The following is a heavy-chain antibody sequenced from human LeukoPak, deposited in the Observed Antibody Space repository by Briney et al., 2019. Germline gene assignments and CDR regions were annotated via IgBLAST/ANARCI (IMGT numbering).Heavy chain of an antibody. J-gene: IGHJ6*03. CDR1: RFTFSNYA. Sequence: GGSLRLSCAASRFTFSNYAMNWVRQAPGKGLEWVSGISGSGGTTYSAGSVKGRFTISRDNSKNTLYLQMNSLRAEDTAVYYCAKDKSYGDYAMYYYMDVWGKGTTVTVSS. V-gene: IGHV3-23*01. CDR2: ISGSGGTT. CDR3: AKDKSYGDYAMYYYMDV. D-gene: IGHD4-17*01.